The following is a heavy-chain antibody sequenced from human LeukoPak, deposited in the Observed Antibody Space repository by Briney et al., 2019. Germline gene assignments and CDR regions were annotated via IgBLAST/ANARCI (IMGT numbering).Heavy chain of an antibody. D-gene: IGHD6-13*01. J-gene: IGHJ4*02. Sequence: PSETLSLTCTVSGGSISDYYWSWIRQPPGKGLEWIGYIYYSGSTHYNPSLKSRVTISVDTSKNQFSLKVTSVTAADTAVYYCASGPYPAAGTDHQFDYWGQGTLVTVSS. CDR3: ASGPYPAAGTDHQFDY. CDR1: GGSISDYY. V-gene: IGHV4-59*01. CDR2: IYYSGST.